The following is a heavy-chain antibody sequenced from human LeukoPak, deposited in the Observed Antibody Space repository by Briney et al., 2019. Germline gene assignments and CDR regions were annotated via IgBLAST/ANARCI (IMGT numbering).Heavy chain of an antibody. V-gene: IGHV1-3*01. CDR1: GYTFTIYA. CDR2: INAGNGNT. CDR3: ARGSSSTSCYDY. D-gene: IGHD2-2*01. Sequence: GASVKVSCKASGYTFTIYAMHWVRQAPGQRLEWMGWINAGNGNTKYSQKFQGRVTITRDTSASTAYMELSSLRSEDTAVYYCARGSSSTSCYDYWGQGTLVTVSS. J-gene: IGHJ4*02.